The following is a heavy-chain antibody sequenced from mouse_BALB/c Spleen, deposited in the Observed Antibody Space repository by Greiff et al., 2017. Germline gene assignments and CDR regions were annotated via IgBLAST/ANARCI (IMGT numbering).Heavy chain of an antibody. Sequence: VQLQQSGAELVKPGASVKLSCKASGYTFTSYWMHWVKQRPGQGLEWIGEINPSNGRTNYNEKFKSKATLTVDKSSSTAYMQLSSLTSEDSAVYYCARFYYGYGDYWGQGTSVTVSS. CDR2: INPSNGRT. CDR1: GYTFTSYW. V-gene: IGHV1S81*02. J-gene: IGHJ4*01. D-gene: IGHD1-2*01. CDR3: ARFYYGYGDY.